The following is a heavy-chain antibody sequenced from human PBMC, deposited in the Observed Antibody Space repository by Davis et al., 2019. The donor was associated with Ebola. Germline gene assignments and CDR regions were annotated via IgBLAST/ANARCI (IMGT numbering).Heavy chain of an antibody. V-gene: IGHV7-4-1*02. J-gene: IGHJ4*02. D-gene: IGHD4-23*01. CDR1: GYTFTTYA. CDR2: INTNTGNP. Sequence: AASVKVSCKASGYTFTTYAINWVRQAPGQGLEWMGWINTNTGNPTYAQGFTGRFVFSLDTSVSTAYLQISGLKAKDTAVYYCARVYGGNSGSNFDYWGQGTLVTVSS. CDR3: ARVYGGNSGSNFDY.